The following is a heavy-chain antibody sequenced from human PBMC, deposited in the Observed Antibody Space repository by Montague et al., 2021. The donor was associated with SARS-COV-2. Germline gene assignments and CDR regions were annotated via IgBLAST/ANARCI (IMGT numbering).Heavy chain of an antibody. CDR2: IYYSGRT. CDR1: GGSIMRSDYY. D-gene: IGHD7-27*01. J-gene: IGHJ4*02. V-gene: IGHV4-39*01. Sequence: SETLSLTCTVSGGSIMRSDYYWGRIRQAPGKGLEWIGSIYYSGRTXYTPSLKTRLSMSIDKSKNQFSLRLNSVTAADTSIYYCARHETGDPAFGDWGQGTLVTVSS. CDR3: ARHETGDPAFGD.